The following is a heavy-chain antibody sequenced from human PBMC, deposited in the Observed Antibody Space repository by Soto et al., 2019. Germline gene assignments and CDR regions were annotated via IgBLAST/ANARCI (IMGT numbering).Heavy chain of an antibody. V-gene: IGHV3-23*01. CDR1: GFTFSSYA. CDR2: ISGSGGST. Sequence: GGSLRLSCAASGFTFSSYAMSWVRQAPGKGLEWVSAISGSGGSTYYADSVKGRFTISRDNSKNTLYLQMNSLRAEDTAVYYCAKDPGGSYYDILTGYYYYYYGMDVWGQGTTVTVSS. J-gene: IGHJ6*02. D-gene: IGHD3-9*01. CDR3: AKDPGGSYYDILTGYYYYYYGMDV.